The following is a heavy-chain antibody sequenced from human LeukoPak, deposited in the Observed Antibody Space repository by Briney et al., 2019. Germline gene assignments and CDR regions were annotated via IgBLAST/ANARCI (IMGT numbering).Heavy chain of an antibody. CDR3: ATPAAGPGAEYSLY. J-gene: IGHJ1*01. Sequence: PGGSLRLSCAASGFTFSSYSMNWVRQAPGKGLEWVAFIRYDGSNKYYADSVKGRFTISRDNSKNTLYLQMNSLRAEDTAVYYCATPAAGPGAEYSLYWGQGTLVIVSS. CDR1: GFTFSSYS. CDR2: IRYDGSNK. D-gene: IGHD6-13*01. V-gene: IGHV3-30*02.